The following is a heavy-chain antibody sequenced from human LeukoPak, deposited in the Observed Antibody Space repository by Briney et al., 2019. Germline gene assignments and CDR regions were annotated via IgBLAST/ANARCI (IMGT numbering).Heavy chain of an antibody. J-gene: IGHJ4*02. CDR3: ATEGYYDSSGYYTDD. D-gene: IGHD3-22*01. CDR1: GYTLTELS. V-gene: IGHV1-24*01. CDR2: FDPEKGET. Sequence: ASVKVSCKVSGYTLTELSMHWVRQAPGKGFEWMGRFDPEKGETIYAQKFQGRVTMTEDTSTDTAYMELSSLRSEDTAVYYCATEGYYDSSGYYTDDWGQGTLVTVSS.